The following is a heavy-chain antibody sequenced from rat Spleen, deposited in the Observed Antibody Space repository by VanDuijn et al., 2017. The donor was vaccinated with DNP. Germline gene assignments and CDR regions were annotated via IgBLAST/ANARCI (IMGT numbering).Heavy chain of an antibody. Sequence: EVQLQESGSGLVKPSQSLSLTCSVTGYSITSNYWGWIRKFPGNKMEYVGHISYSGSTNYNPSLKSRISITRDTSKNLFFLHLNSVTTEDTATYYCARWTRYFDYWGQGAMVTVSS. D-gene: IGHD1-7*01. CDR1: GYSITSNY. CDR2: ISYSGST. V-gene: IGHV3-1*01. J-gene: IGHJ2*01. CDR3: ARWTRYFDY.